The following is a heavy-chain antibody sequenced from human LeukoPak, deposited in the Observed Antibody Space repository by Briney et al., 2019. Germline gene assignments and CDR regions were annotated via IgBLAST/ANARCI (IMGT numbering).Heavy chain of an antibody. V-gene: IGHV3-7*01. D-gene: IGHD1-26*01. CDR2: IKPDGTEK. CDR1: GFTFGVYW. CDR3: ARSWDYYYYYFDV. Sequence: GGSLRLSCAASGFTFGVYWMTWVRQAPGKGLEWVANIKPDGTEKYYVDSVKGRFTISRDNADNSLFLHMDRLRAEDTAVYYCARSWDYYYYYFDVWGKGTTVTVSS. J-gene: IGHJ6*03.